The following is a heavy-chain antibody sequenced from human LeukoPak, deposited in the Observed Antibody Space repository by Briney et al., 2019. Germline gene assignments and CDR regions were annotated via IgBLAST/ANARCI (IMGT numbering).Heavy chain of an antibody. D-gene: IGHD5-12*01. V-gene: IGHV3-30*02. CDR2: IRYDGSNK. Sequence: GGSLRLSCAASGFTFSSYGMHWVRQAPGKGLEWVAFIRYDGSNKYYADSVKGRFTISRDNSKNTLYLQMNSLRAEDTAVYYCASPSRGRDSGYDFDYWGQGTLVTVSS. CDR3: ASPSRGRDSGYDFDY. J-gene: IGHJ4*02. CDR1: GFTFSSYG.